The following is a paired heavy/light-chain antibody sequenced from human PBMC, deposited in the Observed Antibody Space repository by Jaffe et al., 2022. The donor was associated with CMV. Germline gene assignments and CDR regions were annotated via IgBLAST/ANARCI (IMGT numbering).Light chain of an antibody. CDR1: QSVSSY. J-gene: IGKJ1*01. Sequence: EIVLTQSPATLSLSPGERATLSCRASQSVSSYLAWYQQKPGQAPRLLIYDASNRATGIPARFSGSGSGTDFTLTISSLEPEDFAVYYCQQRSNWPRRWTFGQGTKVEIK. CDR3: QQRSNWPRRWT. CDR2: DAS. V-gene: IGKV3-11*01.
Heavy chain of an antibody. CDR2: ISSSSSYI. D-gene: IGHD3-22*01. CDR3: ARVNGYYDSSGYYGEDYFDY. Sequence: EVQLVESGGGLVKPGGSLRLSCAASGFTFSSYSMNWVRQAPGKGLEWVSSISSSSSYIYYADSVKGRFTISRDNAKNSLYLQMNSLRAEDTAVYYCARVNGYYDSSGYYGEDYFDYWGQGTLVTVSS. CDR1: GFTFSSYS. V-gene: IGHV3-21*01. J-gene: IGHJ4*02.